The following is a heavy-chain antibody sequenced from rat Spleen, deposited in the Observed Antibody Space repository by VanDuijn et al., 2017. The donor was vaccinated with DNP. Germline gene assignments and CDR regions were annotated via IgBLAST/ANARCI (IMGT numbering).Heavy chain of an antibody. J-gene: IGHJ2*01. V-gene: IGHV5-29*01. Sequence: EVQLVETGGGLVQPGRSLKLSCVASGFTFSTYWMFWVRQAPKKGLEWVATISYDGSSTYYRDSVKGRFTISRDNAKSTLYLQMDSLRSEDTATYYCTTGLGARGDYWGQGVMVTVSS. D-gene: IGHD5-1*01. CDR3: TTGLGARGDY. CDR1: GFTFSTYW. CDR2: ISYDGSST.